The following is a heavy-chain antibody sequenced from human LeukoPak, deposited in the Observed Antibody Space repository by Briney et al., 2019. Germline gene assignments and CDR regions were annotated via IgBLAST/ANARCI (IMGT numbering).Heavy chain of an antibody. CDR3: ATRYSSGWYRS. J-gene: IGHJ4*02. Sequence: KPSETLSLTCAVYGGSFSGYYWSWIRQPPGKGLEWIGEINHSGSTNYNPSLKSRVTISVDTSRNQFSLKLSSVTAADTAVCYCATRYSSGWYRSWGQGTLVTVSS. V-gene: IGHV4-34*01. D-gene: IGHD6-19*01. CDR2: INHSGST. CDR1: GGSFSGYY.